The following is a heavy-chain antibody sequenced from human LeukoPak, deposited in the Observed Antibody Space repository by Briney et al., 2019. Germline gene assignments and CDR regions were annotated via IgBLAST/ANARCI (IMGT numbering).Heavy chain of an antibody. D-gene: IGHD3-10*01. V-gene: IGHV3-23*01. CDR3: AKDARGNSGSYYDY. CDR2: ISGSGSNT. Sequence: GGSLRLSCAASGFAFSSYAMSRVRQAPGKGLEWVSTISGSGSNTYYADSVKGRFTISRDSSKNTLSVQMNTLRAEDTAVYYCAKDARGNSGSYYDYWGQGILVTVSS. CDR1: GFAFSSYA. J-gene: IGHJ4*02.